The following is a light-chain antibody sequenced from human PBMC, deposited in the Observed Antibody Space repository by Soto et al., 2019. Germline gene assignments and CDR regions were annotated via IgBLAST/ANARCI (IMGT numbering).Light chain of an antibody. V-gene: IGLV2-8*01. CDR2: EVN. CDR1: SSDVGGYKY. Sequence: QSVLTQPPSASGSPGQSVAISCTGTSSDVGGYKYFSWYRQHSGQAPKLMIYEVNKRPSGVPDRFSGSKSGNTASLTVSGLQAEDEADYYCRSYAGSSNVIGTGTKVTVL. CDR3: RSYAGSSNV. J-gene: IGLJ1*01.